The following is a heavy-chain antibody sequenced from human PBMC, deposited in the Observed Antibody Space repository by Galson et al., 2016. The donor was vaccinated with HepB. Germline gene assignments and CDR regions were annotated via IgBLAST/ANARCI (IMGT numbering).Heavy chain of an antibody. D-gene: IGHD6-19*01. CDR3: TTGVSGWQNC. Sequence: SLRLSCAVSGFTFSNAWMSWVRQAPGKGLEWVGRIKSKTSGETADYTAPVEGRFTISRDDSKNTVYLQMNSLKTEDTAVYYCTTGVSGWQNCWGQGTQVTVSS. V-gene: IGHV3-15*01. CDR2: IKSKTSGETA. CDR1: GFTFSNAW. J-gene: IGHJ4*02.